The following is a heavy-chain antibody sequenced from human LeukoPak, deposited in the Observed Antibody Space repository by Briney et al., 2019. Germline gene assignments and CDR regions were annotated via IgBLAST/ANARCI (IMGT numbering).Heavy chain of an antibody. CDR1: GFTFSNAW. CDR3: ATDFYDST. V-gene: IGHV3-15*07. D-gene: IGHD3-22*01. J-gene: IGHJ5*02. Sequence: GGSLRLSCATSGFTFSNAWMNWVRQAPGKGLEWVGRIRSNSDGGTIDYAAPVKGRFTLSRDDSKTTLYLQMNSLQTEDKAVYYCATDFYDSTWGQGTLVTVSS. CDR2: IRSNSDGGTI.